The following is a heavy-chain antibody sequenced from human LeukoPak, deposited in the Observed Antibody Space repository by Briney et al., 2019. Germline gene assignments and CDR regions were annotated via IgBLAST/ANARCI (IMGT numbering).Heavy chain of an antibody. CDR2: IHTSGNT. J-gene: IGHJ6*03. V-gene: IGHV4-4*08. D-gene: IGHD3/OR15-3a*01. CDR3: ARRSSANAGLRGGFYYYYLDV. Sequence: SETLSLTCTVSGVSISTDYWSWIRQPPGKGLEWIGYIHTSGNTKYNPSLKSRVSISLDTSKNQVSLNLTSVTAADTAVYYCARRSSANAGLRGGFYYYYLDVWGKGNTVTVS. CDR1: GVSISTDY.